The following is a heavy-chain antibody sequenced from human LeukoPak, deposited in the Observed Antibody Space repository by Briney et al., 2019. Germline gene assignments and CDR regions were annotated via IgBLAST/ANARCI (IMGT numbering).Heavy chain of an antibody. D-gene: IGHD6-13*01. CDR2: INPDGSET. CDR1: AFTLNSYW. Sequence: GGSLTLSCAASAFTLNSYWVSCVRPARGKGLEWVANINPDGSETHYVDSVSGRFTLSRDNARTALCLQVNSLGAEDTAVYYCATSWAHFDYWGQGTLVTVSS. V-gene: IGHV3-7*01. CDR3: ATSWAHFDY. J-gene: IGHJ4*02.